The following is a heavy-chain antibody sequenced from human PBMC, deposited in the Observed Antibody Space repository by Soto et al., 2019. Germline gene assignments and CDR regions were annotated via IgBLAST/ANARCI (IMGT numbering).Heavy chain of an antibody. J-gene: IGHJ4*02. CDR3: GRDAGRRFDY. Sequence: EVQLVESGGGLVQPGGSLRLSCAASGSTFSSYWMTWARQAPGKGLEWVASMNRDGSEKRYVDSVEGRFTISRDNAKNSLFLQMNSLSPDDTAVYYCGRDAGRRFDYWGQGSLVTVSS. D-gene: IGHD6-13*01. CDR1: GSTFSSYW. V-gene: IGHV3-7*01. CDR2: MNRDGSEK.